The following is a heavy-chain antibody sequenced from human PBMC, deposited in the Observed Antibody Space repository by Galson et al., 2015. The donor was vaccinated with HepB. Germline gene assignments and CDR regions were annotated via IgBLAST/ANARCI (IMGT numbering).Heavy chain of an antibody. D-gene: IGHD6-13*01. Sequence: QSGAEVKKPGESLRISCKASGYTFTSYGISWVRQAPGQGLEWMGWISAYNGNTNYAQKLQGRVTMTTDTSTSTAYMELRSLRSDDTAVYYCAAGVLLSSSWYVGMSDWGQGTLVTVSS. CDR2: ISAYNGNT. V-gene: IGHV1-18*01. CDR3: AAGVLLSSSWYVGMSD. J-gene: IGHJ4*02. CDR1: GYTFTSYG.